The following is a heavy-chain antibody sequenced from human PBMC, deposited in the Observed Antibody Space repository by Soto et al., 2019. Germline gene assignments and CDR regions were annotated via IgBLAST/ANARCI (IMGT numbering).Heavy chain of an antibody. CDR1: GGTFSSYA. CDR2: IIPIFGTA. CDR3: ARSAAVAGTGDYYYYGMDV. Sequence: SVKVSCKASGGTFSSYAISWVRQAPGQGLEWMGGIIPIFGTANYAQKFQGRVTITADESTSTAYMELSSLRSEDTAVYYCARSAAVAGTGDYYYYGMDVWGQGTTVTVSS. J-gene: IGHJ6*02. D-gene: IGHD6-19*01. V-gene: IGHV1-69*13.